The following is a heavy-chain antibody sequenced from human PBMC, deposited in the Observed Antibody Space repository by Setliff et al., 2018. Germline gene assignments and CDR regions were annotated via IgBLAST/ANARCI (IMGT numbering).Heavy chain of an antibody. J-gene: IGHJ4*02. CDR2: ISSSGNTI. D-gene: IGHD3-10*01. CDR1: GFTFSNYE. V-gene: IGHV3-48*03. Sequence: GGSLRLSCAASGFTFSNYEMNWVRQAPGKGLEWISFISSSGNTIYYIDSVKGRFTISRDNTKASLYLQMTSLRTDDTAFYYCATARRGYQYGSGSLFDDWGQGTLVTVSS. CDR3: ATARRGYQYGSGSLFDD.